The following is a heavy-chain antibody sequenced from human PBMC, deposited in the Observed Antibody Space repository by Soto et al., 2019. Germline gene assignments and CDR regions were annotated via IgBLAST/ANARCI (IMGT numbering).Heavy chain of an antibody. CDR2: IHWNDDK. J-gene: IGHJ5*02. Sequence: PTLVNPTQTLTLTCSFSGFSLSAYGVRVIWFRQPPGETLEWLALIHWNDDKRYSPYLKSRLTITKDTSKKQVVLTLTNLDPLDTGTYFCAHTKDSSGFLTSWGQGILVTVSS. D-gene: IGHD3-22*01. V-gene: IGHV2-5*01. CDR1: GFSLSAYGVR. CDR3: AHTKDSSGFLTS.